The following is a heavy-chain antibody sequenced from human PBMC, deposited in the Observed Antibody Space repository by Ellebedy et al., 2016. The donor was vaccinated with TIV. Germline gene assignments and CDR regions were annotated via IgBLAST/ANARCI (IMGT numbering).Heavy chain of an antibody. D-gene: IGHD1-26*01. CDR2: ISYSGYT. Sequence: SETLSLXCAVSGGSISSGGFSWSWIRQPPGKGLEWIGYISYSGYTSYNPSLKSRITISLDSSKNEFSLRLTSMTAADTAFYYCARKYSGFDYWGRGIPVTVSS. J-gene: IGHJ4*02. V-gene: IGHV4-61*08. CDR1: GGSISSGGFS. CDR3: ARKYSGFDY.